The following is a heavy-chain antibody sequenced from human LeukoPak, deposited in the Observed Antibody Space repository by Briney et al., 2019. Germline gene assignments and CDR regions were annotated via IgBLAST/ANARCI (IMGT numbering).Heavy chain of an antibody. D-gene: IGHD3-10*01. CDR2: ISYDGSNK. J-gene: IGHJ6*04. CDR1: GFTFSSFC. V-gene: IGHV3-30*03. CDR3: ARDGSGSYYLPAYYYYYGMDV. Sequence: GRSLRLSCAASGFTFSSFCMHWVRQAPGKGLEWVAVISYDGSNKYYADSVKGRFTISRDNSKNTLYLQMNSLRAEDTAVYYCARDGSGSYYLPAYYYYYGMDVWGKGTTVTVSS.